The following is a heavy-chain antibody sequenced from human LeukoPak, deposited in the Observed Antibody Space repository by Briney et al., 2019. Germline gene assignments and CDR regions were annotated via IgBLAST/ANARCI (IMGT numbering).Heavy chain of an antibody. CDR3: ARDQGCSSTSCYYFDY. V-gene: IGHV6-1*01. J-gene: IGHJ4*02. CDR2: TYYRSKWYN. Sequence: SQTLSLTCAISGDRVSSNSAAWNWIRQSPSRGLEWLGSTYYRSKWYNDYAVSVKSRITISPDTSKNQFSLQLNSVTPEDTAVYYCARDQGCSSTSCYYFDYWGQGTLVTVS. CDR1: GDRVSSNSAA. D-gene: IGHD2-2*01.